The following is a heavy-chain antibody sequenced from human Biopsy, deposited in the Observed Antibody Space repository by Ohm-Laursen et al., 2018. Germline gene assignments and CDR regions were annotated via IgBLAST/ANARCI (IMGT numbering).Heavy chain of an antibody. V-gene: IGHV3-23*01. CDR1: GFTLSSNA. J-gene: IGHJ6*02. CDR3: AKDLHYWAAMDV. Sequence: SLRLSCAAAGFTLSSNAMSWVRQVPGKGLEWVSGIGSDGAKHYRDSVRGRFTISRGNSKSSLSLEMNSLRVEDTATYYCAKDLHYWAAMDVWGPGTTVTVS. CDR2: IGSDGAK. D-gene: IGHD2-15*01.